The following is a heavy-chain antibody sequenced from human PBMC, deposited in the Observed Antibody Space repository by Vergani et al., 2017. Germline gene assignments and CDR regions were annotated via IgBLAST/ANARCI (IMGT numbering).Heavy chain of an antibody. CDR1: GGTFSSYA. V-gene: IGHV1-69*06. D-gene: IGHD2-15*01. CDR3: AGRHGVVVAATVGY. Sequence: QVQLVQSGAEVKKPGSSVKVSCKASGGTFSSYAISWVRQAPGQGLEWMGGIIPIFGTANYAQKFQGRVTITADKSTSTAYMELSSLRSGGTAVYYCAGRHGVVVAATVGYWGQGTLVTVSS. CDR2: IIPIFGTA. J-gene: IGHJ4*02.